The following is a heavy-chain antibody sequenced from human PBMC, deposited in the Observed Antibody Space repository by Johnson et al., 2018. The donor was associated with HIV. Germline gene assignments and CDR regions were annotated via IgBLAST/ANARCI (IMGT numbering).Heavy chain of an antibody. V-gene: IGHV3-66*01. J-gene: IGHJ3*02. D-gene: IGHD6-6*01. Sequence: VQLVESGGGLVQPGGSLRLSCAASGFTVSSNYMSWVRQAPGKGLEWVSVIYSGGSTYYADSVKGRFTISRDNSKNTLYLQMNSLRAEDTAVYYCARDRGIAARPFRYAFDIWGQGTMVTVSS. CDR3: ARDRGIAARPFRYAFDI. CDR2: IYSGGST. CDR1: GFTVSSNY.